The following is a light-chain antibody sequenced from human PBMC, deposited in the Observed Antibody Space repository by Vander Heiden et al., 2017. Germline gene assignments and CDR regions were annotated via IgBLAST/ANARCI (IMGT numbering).Light chain of an antibody. CDR1: QDISNY. V-gene: IGKV1-33*01. CDR2: DAS. J-gene: IGKJ4*01. Sequence: DIHMTQSPSSLSASVGDRVTITCQASQDISNYLNWYQQKPGKAPKLLIYDASNLETGVPSRFSGSGSGTDFTFTISSLQPEDIATYYCQQYDNLPLTFGGGPRWRSN. CDR3: QQYDNLPLT.